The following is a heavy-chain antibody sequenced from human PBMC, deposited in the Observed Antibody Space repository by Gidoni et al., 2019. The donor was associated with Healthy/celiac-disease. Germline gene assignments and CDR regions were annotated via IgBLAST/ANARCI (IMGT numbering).Heavy chain of an antibody. J-gene: IGHJ6*03. CDR2: INSDGSST. CDR1: GFTFSSYW. D-gene: IGHD2-15*01. Sequence: EVQLVESGGGFVQPGGSLRLSCSSSGFTFSSYWMPWVRQAPGKGLVWVSRINSDGSSTSYADSVKGRFTISRDNAKNTLYLQMNSLRAEDTAVYYCARGGYCSGGSCYSAYYYYMDVWGKGTTVTVSS. CDR3: ARGGYCSGGSCYSAYYYYMDV. V-gene: IGHV3-74*01.